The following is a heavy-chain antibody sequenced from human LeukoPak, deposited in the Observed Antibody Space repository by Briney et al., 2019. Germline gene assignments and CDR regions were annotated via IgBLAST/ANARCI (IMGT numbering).Heavy chain of an antibody. J-gene: IGHJ4*02. CDR2: IRYDGSNK. D-gene: IGHD2-2*02. V-gene: IGHV3-30*02. Sequence: PGGSLRLSCAASGFTFSSYAMHWVRQAPGKGLEWVAFIRYDGSNKYYADSVKGRFTISRDNSKNTLYLQMNSLRAEDTAVYYCAKDNPRYCSSTSCYKGVDYWGQGTLVTVSS. CDR1: GFTFSSYA. CDR3: AKDNPRYCSSTSCYKGVDY.